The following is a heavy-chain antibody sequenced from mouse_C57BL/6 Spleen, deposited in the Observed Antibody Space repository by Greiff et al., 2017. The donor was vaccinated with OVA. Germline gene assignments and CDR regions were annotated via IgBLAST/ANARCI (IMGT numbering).Heavy chain of an antibody. CDR2: INYDGSST. CDR1: GFTFSDYY. V-gene: IGHV5-16*01. J-gene: IGHJ4*01. D-gene: IGHD2-2*01. Sequence: EVQRVESEGGLVQPGSSMKLSCTASGFTFSDYYMAWVRQVPEKGLEWVANINYDGSSTYYLDSLKSRFIISRDNAKNILYLQMSSLKSEDTATYYCARDGFSYAMDYWGQGTSVTVSS. CDR3: ARDGFSYAMDY.